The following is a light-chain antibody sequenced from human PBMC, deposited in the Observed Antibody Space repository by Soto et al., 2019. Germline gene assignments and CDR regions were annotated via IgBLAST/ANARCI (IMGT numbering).Light chain of an antibody. CDR1: QSVLYSSNNKNY. CDR2: WAS. J-gene: IGKJ2*01. CDR3: QQYDTTPHT. Sequence: DIVMTQSPDSLAVSLGERATINCKSSQSVLYSSNNKNYLAWYQQKPGQPPKLLIYWASTRESGVPDRLSGSECGTDFTLTISSLQAEDVAVYFCQQYDTTPHTFGQGTKLEIK. V-gene: IGKV4-1*01.